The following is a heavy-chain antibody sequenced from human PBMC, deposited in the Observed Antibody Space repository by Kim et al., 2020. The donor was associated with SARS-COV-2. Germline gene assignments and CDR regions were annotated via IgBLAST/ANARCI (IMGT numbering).Heavy chain of an antibody. CDR3: ARETLYRGGDYWFDP. D-gene: IGHD1-26*01. Sequence: PSLKSRVTISVKTPKTHFSRKLSSVTAADTAVYYCARETLYRGGDYWFDPWGQGTLVTVSS. J-gene: IGHJ5*02. V-gene: IGHV4-59*12.